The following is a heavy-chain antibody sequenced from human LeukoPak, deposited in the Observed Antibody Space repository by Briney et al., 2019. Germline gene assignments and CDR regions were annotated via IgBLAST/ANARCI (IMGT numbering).Heavy chain of an antibody. Sequence: SETLPLTCAVYGGSFSGYYWSWIRQPPGKGLEWIGEINHSGSTNYNPSLKSRVTISVDTSKNQFSLKLSSVTAADTAVYYCARGSTEYYYDSSGYLTRYYFDYWGQGTLVTVSS. D-gene: IGHD3-22*01. V-gene: IGHV4-34*01. J-gene: IGHJ4*02. CDR2: INHSGST. CDR1: GGSFSGYY. CDR3: ARGSTEYYYDSSGYLTRYYFDY.